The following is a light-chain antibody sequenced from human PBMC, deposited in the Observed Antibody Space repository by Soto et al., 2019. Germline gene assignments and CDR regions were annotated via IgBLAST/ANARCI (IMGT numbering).Light chain of an antibody. Sequence: EIVMTQSPATLSVSPGERATLSCRASQSVSGNLAWYQQKPGQAPRLLIYGASTRATGIPARFSGSGPGTEFTLTISRLQSEDFAVYYCQKYNNWPPTFGQGTKVEIK. J-gene: IGKJ1*01. CDR1: QSVSGN. CDR3: QKYNNWPPT. CDR2: GAS. V-gene: IGKV3D-15*01.